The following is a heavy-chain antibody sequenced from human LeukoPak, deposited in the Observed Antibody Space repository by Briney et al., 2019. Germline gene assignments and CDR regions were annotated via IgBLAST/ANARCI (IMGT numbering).Heavy chain of an antibody. Sequence: PGRSLRLSCAASGFTFSSYAMHWVRQAPGKGLEWVAVISYDGSNKYYADSVKGRFTISRDNSKNTLYLQMNSLRAEDTTVYYCARDYYDSYFDYWGQGTLVTVSS. J-gene: IGHJ4*02. CDR2: ISYDGSNK. D-gene: IGHD3-3*01. V-gene: IGHV3-30*04. CDR1: GFTFSSYA. CDR3: ARDYYDSYFDY.